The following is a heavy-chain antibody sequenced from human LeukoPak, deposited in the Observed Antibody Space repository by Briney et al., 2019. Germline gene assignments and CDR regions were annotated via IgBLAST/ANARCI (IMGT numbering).Heavy chain of an antibody. Sequence: ASVKVSCKVSGYTLTELSMHWVRQARGKGREGMGGFDPEDGETIYAKKFQGRVTMTEDTSTDTAYMALSSLRSEDTAVYYCATGQGGSYHLGFDYWGQGTLVTVSS. J-gene: IGHJ4*02. CDR3: ATGQGGSYHLGFDY. CDR1: GYTLTELS. CDR2: FDPEDGET. V-gene: IGHV1-24*01. D-gene: IGHD1-26*01.